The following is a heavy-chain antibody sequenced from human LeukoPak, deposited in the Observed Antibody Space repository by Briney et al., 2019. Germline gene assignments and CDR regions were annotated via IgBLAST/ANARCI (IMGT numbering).Heavy chain of an antibody. CDR1: RFTFSAYW. J-gene: IGHJ6*03. CDR2: INQDGSEQ. CDR3: ASGGSATNYYYSYMDV. V-gene: IGHV3-7*01. D-gene: IGHD2-15*01. Sequence: GGSLRLSCAVSRFTFSAYWMNWVRQAPGKGLEWVANINQDGSEQYYVDSVKGRFTISRDNAKNSLYLQMNSLRAEDTAVYYCASGGSATNYYYSYMDVWGKGTTVTVSS.